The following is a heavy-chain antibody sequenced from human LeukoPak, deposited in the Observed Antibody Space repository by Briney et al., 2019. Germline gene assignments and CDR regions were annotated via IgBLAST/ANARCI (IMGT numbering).Heavy chain of an antibody. CDR2: INPNSGGT. CDR1: GYTFTNYY. D-gene: IGHD4-17*01. Sequence: ASVKVSCKASGYTFTNYYIHWVRQAPGQGLEWMGWINPNSGGTNYAQKFQGRVTMTRDASISTAYMELSSLRSDDTAVYYCARGRGDYFAFDIWGQETMVTVSS. V-gene: IGHV1-2*02. J-gene: IGHJ3*02. CDR3: ARGRGDYFAFDI.